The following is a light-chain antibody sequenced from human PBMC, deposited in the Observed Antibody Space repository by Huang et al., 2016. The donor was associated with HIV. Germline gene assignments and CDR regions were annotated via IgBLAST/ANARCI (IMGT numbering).Light chain of an antibody. V-gene: IGKV2-28*01. CDR2: LGI. CDR1: QSLLHSNIYNY. Sequence: EIVMTQSPLSLPVTPGEPASISCRSSQSLLHSNIYNYLDWYLQKPGQSPQLLIYLGIDRASGVPDRFSGSGSGTDFTLKISRVEAEDVGIYYCMQALQTPVFGPGTRVDIK. CDR3: MQALQTPV. J-gene: IGKJ3*01.